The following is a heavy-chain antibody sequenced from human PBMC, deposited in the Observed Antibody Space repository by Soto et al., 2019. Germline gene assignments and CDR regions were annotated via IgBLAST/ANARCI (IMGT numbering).Heavy chain of an antibody. CDR3: ARSAGDYVFSFFDY. CDR1: GFTFSNSG. J-gene: IGHJ4*02. V-gene: IGHV3-30*03. CDR2: ISYDGSHK. Sequence: PAWCLRLSCAASGFTFSNSGLHWVRQAPGKGLEWVALISYDGSHKFYADSVKGRFTISRDNSKNTLYLQMNSLTPEDSAVFYCARSAGDYVFSFFDYWGQGTLVTVSS. D-gene: IGHD4-17*01.